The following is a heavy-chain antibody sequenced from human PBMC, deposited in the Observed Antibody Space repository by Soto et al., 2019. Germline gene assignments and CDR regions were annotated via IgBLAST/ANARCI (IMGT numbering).Heavy chain of an antibody. CDR3: ARGVENIVVVLDVLGYYGMDV. J-gene: IGHJ6*02. D-gene: IGHD2-2*01. CDR2: INAGNGNT. Sequence: ASVKVSCEASGYTFTSYGISWVRQAPGQRLEWMGWINAGNGNTKYSQKLQGRVTFTGDTSASTAHMELSSLRSEDTAVYFCARGVENIVVVLDVLGYYGMDVWGQGNTVTV. V-gene: IGHV1-3*01. CDR1: GYTFTSYG.